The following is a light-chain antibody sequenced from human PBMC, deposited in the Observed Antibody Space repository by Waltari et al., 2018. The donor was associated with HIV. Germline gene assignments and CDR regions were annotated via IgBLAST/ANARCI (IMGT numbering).Light chain of an antibody. CDR2: AAS. CDR3: QQSYSTLH. V-gene: IGKV1-39*01. J-gene: IGKJ2*01. CDR1: QSISSY. Sequence: DIQMTQSPSSLSASVGDRVTITCRASQSISSYLNWYQQKPGKAPKLLIYAASSSQSGVPSRFSGSGSGTDFTLTISSLQPEDFATYYCQQSYSTLHFGQGTKLEIK.